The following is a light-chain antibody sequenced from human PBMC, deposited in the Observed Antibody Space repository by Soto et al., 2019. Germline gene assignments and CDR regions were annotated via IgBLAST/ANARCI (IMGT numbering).Light chain of an antibody. Sequence: DIVMTQSQDSLAVSLGERATINCKSSQSVLYSSNNKNYLAWYQQKPGQPPKLLIYWASTRESGVPDRFSGSGSGQDFTLTISSLQAEDVAVYYCQQYYSTPPTFDGGTKVEIK. CDR2: WAS. CDR3: QQYYSTPPT. CDR1: QSVLYSSNNKNY. J-gene: IGKJ4*01. V-gene: IGKV4-1*01.